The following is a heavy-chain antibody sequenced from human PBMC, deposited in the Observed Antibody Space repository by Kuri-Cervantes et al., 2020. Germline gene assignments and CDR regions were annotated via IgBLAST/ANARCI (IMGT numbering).Heavy chain of an antibody. CDR2: INHSGST. CDR1: GGSFTGYY. J-gene: IGHJ5*02. CDR3: ARDGLGSGSYHWFDP. Sequence: GSLRLSCAVYGGSFTGYYWTWIRQSPGKGLEWIGEINHSGSTNYNPSLKSRVTISVDTSKNQFSLKLSSVTAADTAVYYCARDGLGSGSYHWFDPWGQGTLVTVSS. V-gene: IGHV4-34*01. D-gene: IGHD3-10*01.